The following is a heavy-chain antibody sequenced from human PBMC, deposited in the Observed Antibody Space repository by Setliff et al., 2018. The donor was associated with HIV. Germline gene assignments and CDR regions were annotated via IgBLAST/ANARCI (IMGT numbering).Heavy chain of an antibody. J-gene: IGHJ6*03. CDR1: GASLSSGDDY. D-gene: IGHD5-12*01. Sequence: PSETLPLTCTVSGASLSSGDDYWTWIRQPAGKGLEWVGHIYSAGSTNYNPSLKSRVSMSVDTSRNQVSLKLRSVTAADTAVYYCVREYSGVYPDFSFYIDVWGQGTMVTVSS. CDR3: VREYSGVYPDFSFYIDV. V-gene: IGHV4-61*09. CDR2: IYSAGST.